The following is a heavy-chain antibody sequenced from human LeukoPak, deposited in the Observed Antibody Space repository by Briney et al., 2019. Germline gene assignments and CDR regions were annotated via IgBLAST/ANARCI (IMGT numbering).Heavy chain of an antibody. CDR2: IRYDGTNK. CDR1: GFTFSSYG. D-gene: IGHD5-18*01. J-gene: IGHJ4*02. V-gene: IGHV3-30*02. Sequence: QPGGSLRLPCAASGFTFSSYGMHWVRQAPGEGLEWVTFIRYDGTNKYYADSVKGRFTISRDSSKNTLYLQMNSLRAEDTAVYYCAKDRRVAMVTFFDYWGQGTLVTVSS. CDR3: AKDRRVAMVTFFDY.